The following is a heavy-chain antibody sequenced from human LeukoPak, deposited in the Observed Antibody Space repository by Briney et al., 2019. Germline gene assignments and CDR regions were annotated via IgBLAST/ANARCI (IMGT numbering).Heavy chain of an antibody. Sequence: GGSLRLSCSVSGFTFSTYVMHWVRQAPGKGLEWVAIIKQDGNQKNYVDSVKGRFTISRDNAKNSLYLQMNSLRAEDTAVYYCVRGLVGYCSGGAWDGTCFDYWGQGTLVSVSS. V-gene: IGHV3-7*03. J-gene: IGHJ4*02. CDR1: GFTFSTYV. CDR3: VRGLVGYCSGGAWDGTCFDY. D-gene: IGHD2-15*01. CDR2: IKQDGNQK.